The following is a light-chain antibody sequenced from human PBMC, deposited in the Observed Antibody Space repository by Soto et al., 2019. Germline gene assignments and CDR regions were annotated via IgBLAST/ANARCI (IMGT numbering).Light chain of an antibody. CDR2: GAS. J-gene: IGKJ1*01. V-gene: IGKV1-6*01. Sequence: AIHMTQSPSSLAAFVGARVTITCRASQDIRKELGWYQQKPGNAPNLLIFGASNLQSGVPSRFSGSGSGTEFTLTISSLQPEDFATYYCRQDYNYPRTFGLGTKVEIK. CDR1: QDIRKE. CDR3: RQDYNYPRT.